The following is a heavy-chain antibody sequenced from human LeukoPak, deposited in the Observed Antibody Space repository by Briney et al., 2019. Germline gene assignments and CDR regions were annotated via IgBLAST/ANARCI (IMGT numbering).Heavy chain of an antibody. V-gene: IGHV4-59*08. Sequence: SETLSLTCTVSGGSISSYYWSWIRQPPGKGLEWIGYIYYSGSTNYNPSLKSRVTISVDTSKNQFSLKLSSVTAADTAVYYCARRDCYYGMDVWGQGTTVTVSS. CDR3: ARRDCYYGMDV. CDR1: GGSISSYY. J-gene: IGHJ6*02. CDR2: IYYSGST.